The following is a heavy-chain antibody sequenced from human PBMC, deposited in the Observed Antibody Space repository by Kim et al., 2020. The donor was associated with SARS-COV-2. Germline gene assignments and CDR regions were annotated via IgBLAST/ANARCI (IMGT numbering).Heavy chain of an antibody. CDR1: GYTFTSYG. V-gene: IGHV1-18*01. J-gene: IGHJ4*02. D-gene: IGHD3-10*01. Sequence: ASVKVSCKASGYTFTSYGISWVRQAPGQGLEWMGWISAYNGNTNYAQKLQGRVTMTTDTSTSTAYMELRSLRSDDTAVYYCARDDRIETKHNHYYGSGSYFYWGQGTLVTVSS. CDR3: ARDDRIETKHNHYYGSGSYFY. CDR2: ISAYNGNT.